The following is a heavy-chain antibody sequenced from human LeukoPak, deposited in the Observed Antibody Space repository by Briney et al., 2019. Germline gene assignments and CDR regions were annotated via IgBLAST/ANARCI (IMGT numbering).Heavy chain of an antibody. D-gene: IGHD3-9*01. V-gene: IGHV3-30*18. CDR2: ISYDGSNK. Sequence: PGRSLRLSCAASGFTISNYDMHWVRQAPGKGLEWVAVISYDGSNKYYADSVKGRFTISRDNSKNTLSLQMNSLRAEDTAVYYCAKAQLYYDILTGYWAFDIWGQGTMVTVSS. CDR1: GFTISNYD. J-gene: IGHJ3*02. CDR3: AKAQLYYDILTGYWAFDI.